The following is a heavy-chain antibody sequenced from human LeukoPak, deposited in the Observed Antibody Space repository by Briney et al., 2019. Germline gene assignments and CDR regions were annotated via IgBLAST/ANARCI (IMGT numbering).Heavy chain of an antibody. J-gene: IGHJ4*02. CDR3: ARHVEIAVDGPIDY. D-gene: IGHD6-19*01. CDR1: GGSISSSRDY. V-gene: IGHV4-39*01. Sequence: PSETLSLTCTVSGGSISSSRDYWGWIRQPPGKGLEWIGSIYYSGSTYYNPSLKSRVTISVDTSKNQFSLKLSSVTAADTAVYYCARHVEIAVDGPIDYWGQGTLVTVSS. CDR2: IYYSGST.